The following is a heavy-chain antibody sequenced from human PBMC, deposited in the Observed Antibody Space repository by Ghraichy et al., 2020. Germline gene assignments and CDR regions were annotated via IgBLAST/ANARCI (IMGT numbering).Heavy chain of an antibody. CDR3: ARNDYHLDS. J-gene: IGHJ4*02. Sequence: GGSLRLSCAASGFTFSNFGFHSVRQAPGKGPEWVAFIRYHGNDKYYADSVKGRFTISRDNSKDTLYLQMTSLRVEDTAMYYCARNDYHLDSWGQGTLVTVSS. D-gene: IGHD4-11*01. V-gene: IGHV3-30*02. CDR1: GFTFSNFG. CDR2: IRYHGNDK.